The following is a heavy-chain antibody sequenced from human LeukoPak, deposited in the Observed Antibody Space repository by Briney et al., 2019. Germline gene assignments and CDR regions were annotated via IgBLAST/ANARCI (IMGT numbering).Heavy chain of an antibody. V-gene: IGHV1-3*03. CDR1: GYTFTSYA. CDR2: INAGNGNT. CDR3: ARGPPTLCSGGSCYLDNWFDP. J-gene: IGHJ5*02. D-gene: IGHD2-15*01. Sequence: ASVKVSCKASGYTFTSYAMHWVRQAPGQRLEWMGWINAGNGNTKYSQEFQGRVTITRDTSASTAYMELSSLRSEDMAVYYCARGPPTLCSGGSCYLDNWFDPWGQGTLVTVSS.